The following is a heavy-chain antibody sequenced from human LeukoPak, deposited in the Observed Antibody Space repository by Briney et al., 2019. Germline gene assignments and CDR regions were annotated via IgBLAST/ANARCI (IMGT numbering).Heavy chain of an antibody. J-gene: IGHJ5*02. D-gene: IGHD2-2*01. CDR1: GYTFTGYY. CDR2: INPNSGGT. Sequence: ASVNVSCKASGYTFTGYYMHWVRQAPGQGLEWMGRINPNSGGTNYAQKFQGRVTMTRDTSISTAYMELSRLRSDDTAVYYCARNRVVVPAAIDWFDPWGQGTLVTVSS. V-gene: IGHV1-2*06. CDR3: ARNRVVVPAAIDWFDP.